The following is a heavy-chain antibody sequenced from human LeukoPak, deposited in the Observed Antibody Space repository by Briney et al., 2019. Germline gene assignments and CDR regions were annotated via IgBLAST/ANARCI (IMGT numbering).Heavy chain of an antibody. Sequence: GGSLRLSCAASGFTFSGSAMHWVRQASGKGLEWVGRIRSKANSYATAYAASVKGRFTISRDDSKNTAYLQMNSLKTEDTAVYYCARGNYGSGSYSHFSYWGQGTLVTVSS. CDR2: IRSKANSYAT. D-gene: IGHD3-10*01. CDR1: GFTFSGSA. CDR3: ARGNYGSGSYSHFSY. V-gene: IGHV3-73*01. J-gene: IGHJ4*02.